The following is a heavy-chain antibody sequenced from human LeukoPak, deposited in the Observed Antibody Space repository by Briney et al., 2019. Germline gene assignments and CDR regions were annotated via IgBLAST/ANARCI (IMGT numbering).Heavy chain of an antibody. V-gene: IGHV4-39*01. Sequence: SETLSLTCTVSGGSVNNNAYYWGWVRQPPGKGLEYIGNVYYSGITYYNPAHQSRVTISVDTSNNQFSLKLSSVSAADTAVYYCARSDYSGYFDYWGQGTLVSVSS. CDR1: GGSVNNNAYY. J-gene: IGHJ4*02. CDR3: ARSDYSGYFDY. CDR2: VYYSGIT. D-gene: IGHD4-11*01.